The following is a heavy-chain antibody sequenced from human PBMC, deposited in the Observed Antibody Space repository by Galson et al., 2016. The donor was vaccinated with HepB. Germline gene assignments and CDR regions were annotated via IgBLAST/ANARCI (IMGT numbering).Heavy chain of an antibody. CDR2: ISRSSRHI. D-gene: IGHD6-13*01. V-gene: IGHV3-21*01. CDR1: GFTFSSYN. J-gene: IGHJ6*02. CDR3: ARDREGTSWFSGDYDHYGMDV. Sequence: SLRRSCAASGFTFSSYNMNWVRQAPGKGLEWVSSISRSSRHIYYADSVKGRFTISRDNAENSLYLQMNSLRVEDTAVYFCARDREGTSWFSGDYDHYGMDVWGQGTTVTVSS.